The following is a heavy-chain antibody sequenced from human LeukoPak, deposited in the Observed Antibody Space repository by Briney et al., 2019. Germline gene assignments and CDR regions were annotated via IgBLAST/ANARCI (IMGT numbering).Heavy chain of an antibody. CDR2: IYSGGST. V-gene: IGHV3-53*01. J-gene: IGHJ4*02. Sequence: GGSLRLSCAASGFTVSSNYMSWVRQAPGKGLEWVSVIYSGGSTYYADSVKGRFTISRDNSKNTLYLQMDSLRAEDTAVYYCAREYSSSWYDYWGQGTLVTVSS. D-gene: IGHD6-13*01. CDR1: GFTVSSNY. CDR3: AREYSSSWYDY.